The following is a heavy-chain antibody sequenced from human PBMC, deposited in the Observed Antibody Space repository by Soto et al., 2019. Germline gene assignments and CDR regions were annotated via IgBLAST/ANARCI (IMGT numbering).Heavy chain of an antibody. V-gene: IGHV4-59*01. CDR3: ARAGAATLSDY. D-gene: IGHD2-15*01. CDR2: IYYSGST. Sequence: QVQLQESGPGLVKPSETLSLTCTVSSGSISSYYCSWIRQPPGKGLEWIGHIYYSGSTNYNPSLKSRVTISVDTSKNQFSLKLSSVTAADTAMYYCARAGAATLSDYWGQGTLVTVSS. J-gene: IGHJ4*02. CDR1: SGSISSYY.